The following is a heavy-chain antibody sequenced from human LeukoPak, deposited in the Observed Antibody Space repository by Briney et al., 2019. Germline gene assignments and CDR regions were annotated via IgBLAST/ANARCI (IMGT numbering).Heavy chain of an antibody. CDR1: GGTFSSYA. D-gene: IGHD1-26*01. CDR2: IIPIFGTA. J-gene: IGHJ4*02. Sequence: GASVKVSCKASGGTFSSYAISWVRQAPGQGLEWMGGIIPIFGTANYAQKFQGRATITADESTSTAYMELSSLRSEDTAVYYCAREWYSGSYDYWGQGTLVTVSS. CDR3: AREWYSGSYDY. V-gene: IGHV1-69*13.